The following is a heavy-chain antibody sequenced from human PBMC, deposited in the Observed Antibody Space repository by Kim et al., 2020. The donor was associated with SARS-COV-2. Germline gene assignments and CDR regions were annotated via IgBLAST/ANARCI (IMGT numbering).Heavy chain of an antibody. V-gene: IGHV3-48*02. D-gene: IGHD3-10*01. CDR3: ARDLALSYYGSGSYEACGSPAFDV. CDR2: IISSSSTI. Sequence: GGSLRLSCAASGFTFSSYSMNWVRQAPGKGLEWVSYIISSSSTIYYADSVKGRFTISRDNAKNSLYLQMNSLRDEDTAVYYCARDLALSYYGSGSYEACGSPAFDVWGQGTMVTVAS. J-gene: IGHJ3*01. CDR1: GFTFSSYS.